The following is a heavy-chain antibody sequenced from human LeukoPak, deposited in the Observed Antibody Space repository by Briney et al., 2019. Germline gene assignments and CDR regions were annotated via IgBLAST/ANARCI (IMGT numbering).Heavy chain of an antibody. CDR3: ARGRLKIWSGYYPLIDY. CDR1: GGSFSGYY. V-gene: IGHV4-34*01. CDR2: INHSGST. D-gene: IGHD3-3*01. Sequence: SETLSLTCAVYGGSFSGYYWSWIRQPPGKGLEWIGEINHSGSTNCNPSLKSRVTISVDTSKNQFSLKLSSVTAADTAVYYCARGRLKIWSGYYPLIDYWGQGTLVTVSS. J-gene: IGHJ4*02.